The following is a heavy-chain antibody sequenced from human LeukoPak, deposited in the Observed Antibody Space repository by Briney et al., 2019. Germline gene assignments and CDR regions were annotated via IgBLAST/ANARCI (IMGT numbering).Heavy chain of an antibody. D-gene: IGHD6-13*01. Sequence: ASVKVSCKASGYTFGDYSISWVRHAPGQGLEWMGWIFAYNGNTNYAHNIQGRVTMTTDISTSTAYMELRSLRSDDTAVYYCARDRGGPRRVYSSPPLSYYWGQGTLVTVSS. CDR2: IFAYNGNT. CDR1: GYTFGDYS. V-gene: IGHV1-18*04. CDR3: ARDRGGPRRVYSSPPLSYY. J-gene: IGHJ4*02.